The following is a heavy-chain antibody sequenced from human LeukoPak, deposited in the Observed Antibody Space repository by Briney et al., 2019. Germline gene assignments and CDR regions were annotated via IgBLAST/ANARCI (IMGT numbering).Heavy chain of an antibody. CDR2: INPNSGGT. CDR1: GYTFTGYY. CDR3: ARRGKDFWSGYYGGYYYYYMDV. D-gene: IGHD3-3*01. J-gene: IGHJ6*03. Sequence: ASVKVSCKASGYTFTGYYMHWVRQAPGQGLEWMGWINPNSGGTNYAQKFQGRVTMTRDTSISTAYMELSRLRSDDTAVYYCARRGKDFWSGYYGGYYYYYMDVWGKRTTVTVSS. V-gene: IGHV1-2*02.